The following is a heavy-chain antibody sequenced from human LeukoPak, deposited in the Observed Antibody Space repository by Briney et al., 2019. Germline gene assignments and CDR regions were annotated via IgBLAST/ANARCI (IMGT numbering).Heavy chain of an antibody. D-gene: IGHD3-22*01. J-gene: IGHJ4*02. CDR1: GYTFTSSA. CDR3: ATDGSGGFDY. V-gene: IGHV1-8*03. CDR2: MNPNRGNT. Sequence: ASVKVSCKASGYTFTSSAINWVRQATGPGPEWMGWMNPNRGNTGDAQKFQGRVTITTNTSISTAYMELSSLRTDDTAVYYCATDGSGGFDYWGQGTLVTVSS.